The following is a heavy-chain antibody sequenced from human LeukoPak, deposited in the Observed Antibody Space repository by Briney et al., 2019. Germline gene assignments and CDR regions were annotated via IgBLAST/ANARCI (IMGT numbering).Heavy chain of an antibody. V-gene: IGHV3-48*03. J-gene: IGHJ4*02. CDR2: ISSSGSTI. CDR1: GFTFSSYE. Sequence: PGGTLRLSCAASGFTFSSYEMNWVRQPPGKGLEWVSYISSSGSTIYYADSVKGRFTISRDNAKNSLYLQMNSLRAEDTAVYYCARTTTIFGVVISFDYWGQGTLVTVSS. CDR3: ARTTTIFGVVISFDY. D-gene: IGHD3-3*01.